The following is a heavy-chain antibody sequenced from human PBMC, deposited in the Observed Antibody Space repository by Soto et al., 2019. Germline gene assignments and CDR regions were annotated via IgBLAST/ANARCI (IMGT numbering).Heavy chain of an antibody. V-gene: IGHV3-53*01. CDR1: GFTVSSNY. CDR2: IYSGGST. D-gene: IGHD1-26*01. J-gene: IGHJ6*02. CDR3: ARVKVGATPHYGMDV. Sequence: GGSLRLSSAASGFTVSSNYMSWVRQAPGKGLEWVSVIYSGGSTYYADSVKGRFTISRDNSKNTLYLQMNSLRAEDTAVYYCARVKVGATPHYGMDVWGQGTTVTVSS.